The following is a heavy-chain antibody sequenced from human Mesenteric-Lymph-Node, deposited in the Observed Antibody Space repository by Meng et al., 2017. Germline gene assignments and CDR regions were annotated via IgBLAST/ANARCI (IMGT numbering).Heavy chain of an antibody. CDR2: TYHSGST. Sequence: SETLSLTCTVPGYSISSGYYWGWIRQPPGKGLEWIGSTYHSGSTYYNPSLKSRVTISVDTSKNQFSLKLSSVTAADPAVYYCARTYYYDSSFDYWGQGTLVTVSS. CDR1: GYSISSGYY. J-gene: IGHJ4*02. D-gene: IGHD3-22*01. CDR3: ARTYYYDSSFDY. V-gene: IGHV4-38-2*02.